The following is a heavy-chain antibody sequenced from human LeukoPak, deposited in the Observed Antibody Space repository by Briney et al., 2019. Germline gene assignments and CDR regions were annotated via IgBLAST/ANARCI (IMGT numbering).Heavy chain of an antibody. D-gene: IGHD3-22*01. V-gene: IGHV3-20*04. Sequence: GGSLRLSCAASGFTFDDYGMSWVRQAPGKGLEWVSGLNWNGGSTNYADSVKGRFTISRDNAKNSLYLQMNSLRAEDTAVYYCARDLYRIVVVPHYFDYWGQGTLVTVSS. CDR3: ARDLYRIVVVPHYFDY. CDR2: LNWNGGST. J-gene: IGHJ4*02. CDR1: GFTFDDYG.